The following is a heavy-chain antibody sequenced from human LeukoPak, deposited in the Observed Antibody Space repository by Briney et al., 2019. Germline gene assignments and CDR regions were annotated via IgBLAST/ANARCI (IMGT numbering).Heavy chain of an antibody. Sequence: GGSLRLSCATSGFTFSSYSMNWVRQAPGKGLEWVSSISSRSSYIYYADSVKGRFTISRDNAKNSLYLQMNSLRAEDTAVYYCARRYYASGSYQFWGQGTTVTVSS. V-gene: IGHV3-21*01. CDR2: ISSRSSYI. D-gene: IGHD3-10*01. CDR1: GFTFSSYS. J-gene: IGHJ6*02. CDR3: ARRYYASGSYQF.